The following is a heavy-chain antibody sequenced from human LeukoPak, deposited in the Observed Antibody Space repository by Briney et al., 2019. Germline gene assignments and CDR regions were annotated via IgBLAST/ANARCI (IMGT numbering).Heavy chain of an antibody. Sequence: PGGSLRLSCAASGFTFSSYAMSWVRQAPGKGLEWVSAISGSGGSTYYADSVKGRFTTSRDNSKNTLYLQMNSLRAEDTAVYYCAKVTRYSSSSGAFDYWGQGTLVTVSS. J-gene: IGHJ4*02. D-gene: IGHD6-6*01. CDR3: AKVTRYSSSSGAFDY. V-gene: IGHV3-23*01. CDR2: ISGSGGST. CDR1: GFTFSSYA.